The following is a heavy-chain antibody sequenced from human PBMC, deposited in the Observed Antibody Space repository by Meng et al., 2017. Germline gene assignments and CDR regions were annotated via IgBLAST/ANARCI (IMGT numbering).Heavy chain of an antibody. Sequence: QVQLQQSGPGLVKPSQTLSLTCAISGDSISSNSAAWIWIRQSPSRGLEWLGRTYYRSKWYNDYAVSVRGRITINPDTSKNQLSLQLNSMTPEDTAMYYCARGRTEMDIEYWGRGTLVTVSS. J-gene: IGHJ4*02. CDR1: GDSISSNSAA. CDR3: ARGRTEMDIEY. CDR2: TYYRSKWYN. D-gene: IGHD2-2*03. V-gene: IGHV6-1*01.